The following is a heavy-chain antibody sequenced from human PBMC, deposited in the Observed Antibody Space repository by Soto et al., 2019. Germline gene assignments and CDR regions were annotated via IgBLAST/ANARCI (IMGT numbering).Heavy chain of an antibody. CDR3: TKEPKIQLWRHDVDY. CDR2: ISHDGSNT. J-gene: IGHJ4*02. CDR1: GFTFSNYG. Sequence: QVQLVQSGGNVVQPGRSLRLSCAASGFTFSNYGMHWVRQAPGKGLEWLAFISHDGSNTYYADSVKGRFTISRDNSQKTLSLQMNSLSAEDTAVVYCTKEPKIQLWRHDVDYGGQGTVVTVSS. V-gene: IGHV3-30*18. D-gene: IGHD5-18*01.